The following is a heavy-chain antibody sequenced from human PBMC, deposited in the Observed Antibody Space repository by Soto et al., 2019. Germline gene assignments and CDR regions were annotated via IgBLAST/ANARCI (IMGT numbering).Heavy chain of an antibody. Sequence: PPQTLSLTCVLSGDSVSSNSAAWNLIRQSPSRGLEWLGRTYYRSKWYNDYAVSVKSRITINPDTSKNQFSLQLISVTPEDTAVYCCAMTSAPSGWFDPWGQGTLVTVSS. J-gene: IGHJ5*02. CDR2: TYYRSKWYN. CDR3: AMTSAPSGWFDP. V-gene: IGHV6-1*01. D-gene: IGHD1-26*01. CDR1: GDSVSSNSAA.